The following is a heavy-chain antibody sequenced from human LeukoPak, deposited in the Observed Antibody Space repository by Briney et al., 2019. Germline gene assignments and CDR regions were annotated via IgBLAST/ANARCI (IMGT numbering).Heavy chain of an antibody. V-gene: IGHV3-21*01. CDR2: ISSSSSYI. D-gene: IGHD2-2*01. Sequence: GGSLRLSCAASGFTFSSYSMNWVRQAPGKGLEWVSSISSSSSYIYYADSVKGRFTICRDNAKNSLYLQMNSLRAEDTAVYYCARGERGLYCSSTSCYPVLGGQGTLVTVSS. J-gene: IGHJ4*02. CDR1: GFTFSSYS. CDR3: ARGERGLYCSSTSCYPVL.